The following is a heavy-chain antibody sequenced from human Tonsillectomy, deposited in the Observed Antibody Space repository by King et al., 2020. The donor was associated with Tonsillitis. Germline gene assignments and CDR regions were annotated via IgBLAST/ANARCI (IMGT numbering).Heavy chain of an antibody. D-gene: IGHD6-19*01. J-gene: IGHJ4*02. Sequence: VQLQESGPGLVKPSETLSLTCNVSGGSINYYYWSWIRQTPGKGLEWIGYIHYSGDTNYSPSLRSRVTISVDTSKNQFSLKLSSVTAVDTAVYYCARTGTSGWSHFDFWGQGTLVTVSS. CDR3: ARTGTSGWSHFDF. V-gene: IGHV4-59*01. CDR1: GGSINYYY. CDR2: IHYSGDT.